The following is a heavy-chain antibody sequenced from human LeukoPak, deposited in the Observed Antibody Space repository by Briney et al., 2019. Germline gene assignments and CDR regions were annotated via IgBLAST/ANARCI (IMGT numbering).Heavy chain of an antibody. CDR3: AKFGGRDFWSGYNDY. CDR2: IRYDGSNK. Sequence: PGGSLRLSCAASGFTFSSYGMHWVRQAPGKGLEWVAFIRYDGSNKYYADSVTGRFTISRDNSKNTLYLQMNSLRAEDTAVYYCAKFGGRDFWSGYNDYWGQGTLVTVSS. V-gene: IGHV3-30*02. CDR1: GFTFSSYG. D-gene: IGHD3-3*01. J-gene: IGHJ4*02.